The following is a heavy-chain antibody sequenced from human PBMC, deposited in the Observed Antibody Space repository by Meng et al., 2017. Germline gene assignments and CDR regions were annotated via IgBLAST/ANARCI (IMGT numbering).Heavy chain of an antibody. Sequence: GESLKISCAASGFTFSSYAMSWVRQAPGKGLEWVSAISGSGGSTYYADSVKGRFTISRDNSKNTLYLQMNSLRAEDTVVYYCAKNTNYYDSSGYYSVVDYWGQGTLVTVSS. CDR1: GFTFSSYA. V-gene: IGHV3-23*01. CDR2: ISGSGGST. J-gene: IGHJ4*02. CDR3: AKNTNYYDSSGYYSVVDY. D-gene: IGHD3-22*01.